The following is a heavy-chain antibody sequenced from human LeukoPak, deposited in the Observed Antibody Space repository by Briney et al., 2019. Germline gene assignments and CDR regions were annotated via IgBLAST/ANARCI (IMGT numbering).Heavy chain of an antibody. D-gene: IGHD1-14*01. CDR3: ARYRLFTTYYFDY. CDR1: GGSISSFY. V-gene: IGHV4-59*12. CDR2: IYDSGST. Sequence: SETLSLTCTVSGGSISSFYWSWIRQPPGKGLEWIGYIYDSGSTNYNPSLKSRVTISVDTSKNQFSLKLSSVTAADTAVYYCARYRLFTTYYFDYWGQGTLVTVSS. J-gene: IGHJ4*02.